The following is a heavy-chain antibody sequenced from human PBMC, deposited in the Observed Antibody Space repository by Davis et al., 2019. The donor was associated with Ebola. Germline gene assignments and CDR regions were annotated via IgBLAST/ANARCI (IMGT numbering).Heavy chain of an antibody. CDR2: IYTSGST. J-gene: IGHJ6*03. CDR1: GGSISSYY. D-gene: IGHD6-6*01. Sequence: PSETLSLTCTVSGGSISSYYWSWIRQPAGKGLEWIGRIYTSGSTNYNPSLKSRVTMSVDTSKNQFSLKLSSVTAADTAVYYCARGGSSSLHYYYYYYMDVWGKGTTVTVSS. V-gene: IGHV4-4*07. CDR3: ARGGSSSLHYYYYYYMDV.